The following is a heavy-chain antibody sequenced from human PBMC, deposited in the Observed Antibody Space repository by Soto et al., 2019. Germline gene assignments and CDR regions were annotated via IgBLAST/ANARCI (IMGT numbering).Heavy chain of an antibody. CDR2: IKQDGSEK. CDR3: ARVPMVRGVIAYYYYGMDV. CDR1: GFTFSSYW. J-gene: IGHJ6*02. D-gene: IGHD3-10*01. V-gene: IGHV3-7*01. Sequence: GGSLRLSCAASGFTFSSYWMSWVRQAPGKGLEWVANIKQDGSEKYYVDSVKGRFAISRDNAKNSLYLQMNSLRAEDTAVYYCARVPMVRGVIAYYYYGMDVWGQGTTVTVSS.